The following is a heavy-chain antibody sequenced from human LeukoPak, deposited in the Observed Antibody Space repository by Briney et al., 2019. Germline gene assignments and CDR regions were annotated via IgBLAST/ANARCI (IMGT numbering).Heavy chain of an antibody. V-gene: IGHV4-4*07. J-gene: IGHJ5*02. CDR2: IYTSGST. CDR3: ARDGWDCSSTSCSSNWFDP. CDR1: GGSISSYY. Sequence: PSETLALTCTVSGGSISSYYWSWIRQPAGKGLEWIGRIYTSGSTNYNPSLKSRVTMSVDTSKNQFSLKLSSVTAADTASYYCARDGWDCSSTSCSSNWFDPWGQGTLVTVSS. D-gene: IGHD2-2*01.